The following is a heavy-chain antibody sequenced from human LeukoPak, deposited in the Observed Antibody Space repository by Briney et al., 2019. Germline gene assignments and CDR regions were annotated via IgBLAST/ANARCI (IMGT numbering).Heavy chain of an antibody. CDR2: IKEDGSDK. CDR3: ARNPKVGAREFPFDY. J-gene: IGHJ4*02. CDR1: GFTFSNSW. D-gene: IGHD1-26*01. Sequence: GGSLRLSCLASGFTFSNSWMTWVRQAPGRGLEWVANIKEDGSDKQYVDSVRGRFTISRDNAKNSLYLQMNSLRAEDTAVYYCARNPKVGAREFPFDYWGQGTLVTVSS. V-gene: IGHV3-7*01.